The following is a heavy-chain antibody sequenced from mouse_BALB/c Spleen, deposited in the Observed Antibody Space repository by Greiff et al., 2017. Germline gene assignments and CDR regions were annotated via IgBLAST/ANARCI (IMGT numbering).Heavy chain of an antibody. J-gene: IGHJ2*01. D-gene: IGHD4-1*02. V-gene: IGHV14-1*02. Sequence: VQPQQSGAELVRPGALVKLSCKASGFNIKDYYMHWVKQRPEQGLEWIGWIDPENGNTIYDPKFQGKASITADTSSNTAYLQLSSLTSEDTAVYYCASTGTDYFDYWGQGTTLTVSS. CDR3: ASTGTDYFDY. CDR1: GFNIKDYY. CDR2: IDPENGNT.